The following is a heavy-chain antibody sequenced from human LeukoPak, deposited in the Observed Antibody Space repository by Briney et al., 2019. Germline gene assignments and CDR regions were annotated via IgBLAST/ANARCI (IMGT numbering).Heavy chain of an antibody. V-gene: IGHV1-8*01. CDR2: MNPNSVNT. CDR3: ARGVAGRVGYFDY. J-gene: IGHJ4*02. D-gene: IGHD6-19*01. CDR1: AYTFTSHD. Sequence: ASLKVSCKASAYTFTSHDINWERQAIGQGLECMGRMNPNSVNTGYAQRFQGRVTMTRNTSISTACMELSGLRSEDTAVYYCARGVAGRVGYFDYWGQGTLVTVSS.